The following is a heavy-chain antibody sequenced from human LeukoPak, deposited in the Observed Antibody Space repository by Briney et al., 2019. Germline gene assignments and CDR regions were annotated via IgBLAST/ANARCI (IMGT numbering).Heavy chain of an antibody. J-gene: IGHJ4*02. V-gene: IGHV3-7*01. CDR2: IKQDGSDK. Sequence: GGSLRHSCAASGFTFSSYWMTWVRQAPGKGLEWVASIKQDGSDKYYVDSVKGRFTISRDNAKNSVYLQMNSLRVEDTAVFYCARDSGTGWNYWGQGTLVTVSS. CDR3: ARDSGTGWNY. CDR1: GFTFSSYW. D-gene: IGHD3/OR15-3a*01.